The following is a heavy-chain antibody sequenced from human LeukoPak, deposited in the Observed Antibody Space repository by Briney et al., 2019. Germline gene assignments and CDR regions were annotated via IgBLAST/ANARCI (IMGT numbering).Heavy chain of an antibody. CDR3: ARQGYTNNLGGYFGDKDDGFDL. J-gene: IGHJ3*01. Sequence: ASVKVSCKASGGTFSSYIITWVRQAPGQGLEWMGRIIPIFGTPDYAQKFQGRVTITADESTSTAYMELSRLRFEDTAVYYCARQGYTNNLGGYFGDKDDGFDLWGQGTMVIVSS. D-gene: IGHD3-9*01. CDR1: GGTFSSYI. V-gene: IGHV1-69*13. CDR2: IIPIFGTP.